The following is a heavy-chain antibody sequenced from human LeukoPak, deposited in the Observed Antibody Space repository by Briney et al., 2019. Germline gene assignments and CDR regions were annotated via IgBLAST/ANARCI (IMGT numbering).Heavy chain of an antibody. CDR2: VYHSGST. V-gene: IGHV4-34*01. J-gene: IGHJ4*02. CDR3: ASLPSNTVTHDY. CDR1: GGSFSGYY. D-gene: IGHD4-11*01. Sequence: PSETLSLTCAVYGGSFSGYYWGWIRQPPGKGLEWIGTVYHSGSTHYNPSLKSRVTLSVDTSKNQFSLKLRSVTAADTAVYYCASLPSNTVTHDYWGQGTLVTVSS.